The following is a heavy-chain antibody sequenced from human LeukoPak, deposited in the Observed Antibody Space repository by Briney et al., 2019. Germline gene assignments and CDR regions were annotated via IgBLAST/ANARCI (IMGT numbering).Heavy chain of an antibody. J-gene: IGHJ3*02. CDR3: ARGPSITMIVVVMEAFDI. Sequence: HPGGSLRLSCAASGFTFSGSAMHWVRQASGKGLEWVGRIRSKANRYATAYAASVKGRFTISRDDSKNTAYLQMNSLKTEDTAVYYCARGPSITMIVVVMEAFDIWGQGTMVTVSS. V-gene: IGHV3-73*01. D-gene: IGHD3-22*01. CDR1: GFTFSGSA. CDR2: IRSKANRYAT.